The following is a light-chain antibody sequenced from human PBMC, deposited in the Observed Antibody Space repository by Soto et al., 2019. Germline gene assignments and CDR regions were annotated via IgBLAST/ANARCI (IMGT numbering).Light chain of an antibody. CDR1: TGAVTSGYY. V-gene: IGLV7-43*01. J-gene: IGLJ2*01. Sequence: QAVVTQEPSLTVSPGGTVTLTCASSTGAVTSGYYPNWFQQKPGQAPRALIYSTNKKHSWTPARFSGSLLGGKAALTLSGVQPEDEAEYYCLLYYGDARIFGGGTQLTVL. CDR2: STN. CDR3: LLYYGDARI.